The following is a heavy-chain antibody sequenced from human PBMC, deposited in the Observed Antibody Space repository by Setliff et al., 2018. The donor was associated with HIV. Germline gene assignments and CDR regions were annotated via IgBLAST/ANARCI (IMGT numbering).Heavy chain of an antibody. J-gene: IGHJ6*03. CDR3: AREIRAGDYPPYNYYFYMDV. CDR1: GFTFSKNS. Sequence: SLRLSCAASGFTFSKNSMNWVRQAPGKGLEWISYISSSSSTLYYADSVKGRFTISRDNAKNSLYLQMNSMRAEDTAVYYCAREIRAGDYPPYNYYFYMDVWGKGTTVTVSS. CDR2: ISSSSSTL. D-gene: IGHD4-17*01. V-gene: IGHV3-48*01.